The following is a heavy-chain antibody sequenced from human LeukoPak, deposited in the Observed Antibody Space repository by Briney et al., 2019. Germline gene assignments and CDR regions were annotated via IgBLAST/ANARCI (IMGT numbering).Heavy chain of an antibody. J-gene: IGHJ4*02. CDR3: ARGRPHGNDY. CDR1: GFTFSTYC. Sequence: PGGSLRLSCAASGFTFSTYCMHWVRQAPGKGLVWVSRIASDGSSTTYADSVKGRFSISRDNAKNTLYLQVNSLRVEDTAVYYCARGRPHGNDYWGQGTLVTVSS. V-gene: IGHV3-74*01. D-gene: IGHD4-23*01. CDR2: IASDGSST.